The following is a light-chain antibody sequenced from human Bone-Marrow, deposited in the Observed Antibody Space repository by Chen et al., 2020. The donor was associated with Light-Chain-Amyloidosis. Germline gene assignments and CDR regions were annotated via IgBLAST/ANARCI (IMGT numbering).Light chain of an antibody. CDR2: KNN. CDR1: RSNIGNNV. Sequence: QSVLTQPPSASGTPVQRVTISCSGFRSNIGNNVVNWYQQFPGTAPKLLIYKNNQRPSGVPDRISGSKSGTSASLAISGLQSEDEADYYCAAWDESLNGHWVFGGGTKLTVL. CDR3: AAWDESLNGHWV. V-gene: IGLV1-44*01. J-gene: IGLJ3*02.